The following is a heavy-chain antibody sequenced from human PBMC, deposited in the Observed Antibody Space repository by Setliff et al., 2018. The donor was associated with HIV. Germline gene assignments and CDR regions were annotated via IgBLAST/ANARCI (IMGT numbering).Heavy chain of an antibody. CDR1: GGSFSGYY. D-gene: IGHD6-13*01. V-gene: IGHV4-4*08. CDR2: IYTSGST. Sequence: SETLSLTCAVYGGSFSGYYWSWVRQPPGKGLEWIGYIYTSGSTNYNPSLRSRVTISIDTSKNQFSLKVNSVTAADTAVCYCARGARLLAGYSDRWDYYYMGVWGKGTTVTVSS. CDR3: ARGARLLAGYSDRWDYYYMGV. J-gene: IGHJ6*03.